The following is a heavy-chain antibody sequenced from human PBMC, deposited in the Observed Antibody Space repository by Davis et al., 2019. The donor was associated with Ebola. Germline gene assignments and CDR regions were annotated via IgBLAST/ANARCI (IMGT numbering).Heavy chain of an antibody. V-gene: IGHV3-74*01. J-gene: IGHJ4*02. CDR2: ISSDGGIT. CDR1: GFTFSNYA. Sequence: GESLKISCAVSGFTFSNYAMSWVRQAPGKGLVYVSRISSDGGITSYADSVKGRFTISRDNAKSTLYLQMNSLTAEDTAVYYCVRTTYGAPEYWGQGTLVTVSS. CDR3: VRTTYGAPEY. D-gene: IGHD4-17*01.